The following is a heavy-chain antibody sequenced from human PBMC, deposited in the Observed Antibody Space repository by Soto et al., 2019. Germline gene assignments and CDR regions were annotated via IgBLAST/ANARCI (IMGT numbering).Heavy chain of an antibody. CDR2: ISAYNGNT. J-gene: IGHJ6*02. CDR3: ARDLLAGTRYYYGMDV. D-gene: IGHD6-13*01. Sequence: QVQLVQSGAEVKKPGASVKVSCKASGYTFTSYGISWVRQAPGQGLEWMGWISAYNGNTNYAQKLEGRVTMTTDTSTSPAYMELRSLTSDDTAVYYCARDLLAGTRYYYGMDVWGQGTTVTVSS. CDR1: GYTFTSYG. V-gene: IGHV1-18*01.